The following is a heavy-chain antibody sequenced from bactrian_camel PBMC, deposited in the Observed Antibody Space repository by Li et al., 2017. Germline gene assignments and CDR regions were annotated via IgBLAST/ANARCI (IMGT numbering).Heavy chain of an antibody. CDR1: GFTTSDHC. CDR3: QTAQS. V-gene: IGHV3S55*01. Sequence: HVQLVESGGGSVQAGGSLRLSCAVSGFTTSDHCMAWFRQAPGQEREVVASVDTEGRTEYEDFVRGRFTTSRDKAKNILYLQMPDLKPEDTAMYYCQTAQSRGQGTQVTVS. CDR2: VDTEGRT. J-gene: IGHJ4*01. D-gene: IGHD5*01.